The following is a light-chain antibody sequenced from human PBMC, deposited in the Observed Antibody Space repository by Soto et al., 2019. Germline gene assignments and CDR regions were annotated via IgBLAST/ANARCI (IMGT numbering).Light chain of an antibody. CDR2: GAS. CDR1: QSVSSSN. Sequence: EIVLTQSTGTLSLSPGERATLSCRASQSVSSSNLAWYQQKPGQAPRLLIYGASSRATGIPDRFSGSGSGTDFTLTISRLESEDFAVYYCQQYGSTPLTFGGGTKVEIK. V-gene: IGKV3-20*01. CDR3: QQYGSTPLT. J-gene: IGKJ4*01.